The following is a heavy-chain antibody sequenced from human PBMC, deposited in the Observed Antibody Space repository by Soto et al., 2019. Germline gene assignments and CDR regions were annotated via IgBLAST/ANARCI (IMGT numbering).Heavy chain of an antibody. D-gene: IGHD3-10*01. CDR3: ARAQFYSGSGNYNNLMFDA. V-gene: IGHV4-30-2*01. CDR2: MYHSGTF. J-gene: IGHJ5*02. CDR1: GGSIGGVGYS. Sequence: SETLSLTCAVSGGSIGGVGYSWSWIRQPPGGGLEWIGYMYHSGTFLKSPSLKTRLTMSLDMSKNQFSLTLNSMTAADTAVYYCARAQFYSGSGNYNNLMFDAWGQGIQVTVSS.